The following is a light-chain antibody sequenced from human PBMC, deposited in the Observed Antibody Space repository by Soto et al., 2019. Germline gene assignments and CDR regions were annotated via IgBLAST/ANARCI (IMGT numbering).Light chain of an antibody. CDR2: EVS. J-gene: IGLJ1*01. Sequence: QSVLTQPASVSGSPGQSITISCTGTSSDVGGYNYVSWYQQHPGKAPKLMIYEVSNRPSGVSNRFSGSKSGNTASLTISGLQAEDGADYYCSSYTYSSTPYVFGTGTKVTVL. CDR3: SSYTYSSTPYV. CDR1: SSDVGGYNY. V-gene: IGLV2-14*01.